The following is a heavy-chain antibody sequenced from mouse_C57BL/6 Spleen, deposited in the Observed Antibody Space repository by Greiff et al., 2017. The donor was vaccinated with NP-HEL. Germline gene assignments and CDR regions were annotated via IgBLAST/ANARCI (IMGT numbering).Heavy chain of an antibody. D-gene: IGHD1-1*01. CDR3: ARDYGSRDWYFDV. CDR2: INPNNGGT. CDR1: GYTFTDYN. J-gene: IGHJ1*02. V-gene: IGHV1-18*01. Sequence: QLQQSGPELVKPGASVKIPCKASGYTFTDYNMDWVKQSHGKSLEWMGDINPNNGGTIYNQKFKGKATLTVDKSSSTAYMWLRSLTSEDTAVYYCARDYGSRDWYFDVWGTGTTVTVSS.